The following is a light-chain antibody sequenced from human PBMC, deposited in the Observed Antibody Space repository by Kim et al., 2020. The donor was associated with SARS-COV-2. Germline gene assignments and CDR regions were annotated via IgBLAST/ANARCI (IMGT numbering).Light chain of an antibody. CDR3: QQYYSTPLT. CDR2: WAS. CDR1: RTILYSSNNKDY. Sequence: APINCRSSRTILYSSNNKDYLAWYQQKPGQPPKLLIHWASTRESGVPDRFSGSGSETDFTLTISSLQAEDVAVYYCQQYYSTPLTFGGGTKVDIK. J-gene: IGKJ4*01. V-gene: IGKV4-1*01.